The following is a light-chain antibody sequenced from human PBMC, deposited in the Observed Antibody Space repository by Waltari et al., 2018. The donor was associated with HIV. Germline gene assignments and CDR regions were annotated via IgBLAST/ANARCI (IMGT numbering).Light chain of an antibody. CDR2: DNN. CDR3: QSFETGTWV. J-gene: IGLJ3*02. Sequence: NFMLTQPHSVSESPGKTVTISCTRSGGSIASNFVQWYQQRPGSAPTTVIYDNNKRPYGVPDRFSGSIDSSSNSASLTISGLKTEDEADYYCQSFETGTWVFGGGTKLTVL. V-gene: IGLV6-57*04. CDR1: GGSIASNF.